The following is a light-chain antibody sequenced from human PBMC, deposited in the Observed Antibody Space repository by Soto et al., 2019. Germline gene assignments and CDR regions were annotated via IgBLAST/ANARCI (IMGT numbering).Light chain of an antibody. CDR2: HDS. CDR1: SSDVGGYNY. Sequence: QSALTQPASVSGSPGQSIAISCTGTSSDVGGYNYVSWYQQYPGKATKLVINHDSNRTSGVSNQFSGSKTSSSAYLTTFGLQAEDEADYYCSSYTSTSTYVFGTGTKVTVL. CDR3: SSYTSTSTYV. J-gene: IGLJ1*01. V-gene: IGLV2-14*01.